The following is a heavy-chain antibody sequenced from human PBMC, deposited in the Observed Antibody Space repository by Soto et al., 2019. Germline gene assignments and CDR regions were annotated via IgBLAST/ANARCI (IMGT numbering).Heavy chain of an antibody. CDR3: ARDGGSSWYVPWFDP. V-gene: IGHV3-13*01. J-gene: IGHJ5*02. CDR1: GFTFSSYD. Sequence: GGSLRLSCAASGFTFSSYDMHWVRQATGKGLEWVSAIGTAGDTYYPGSVKGRFTISRENAKNSLYLQMNSLRAEDTAVYYCARDGGSSWYVPWFDPWGQGTLVTVSS. D-gene: IGHD6-13*01. CDR2: IGTAGDT.